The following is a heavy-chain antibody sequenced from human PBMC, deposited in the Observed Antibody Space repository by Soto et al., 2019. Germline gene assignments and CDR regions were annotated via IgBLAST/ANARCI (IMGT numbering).Heavy chain of an antibody. Sequence: QVQLQESGPGLVKPSGTLSLTCAVSGGSISSSNWWSWVRQPPGKGREWSGEIYHSGSTNYNPSRNSRVTISVEKSKTQFSLKLSSVTAADTAVYYCARDRCSGGSCYSGREWRYFDYWGQGTLVTVSS. CDR1: GGSISSSNW. D-gene: IGHD2-15*01. CDR3: ARDRCSGGSCYSGREWRYFDY. J-gene: IGHJ4*02. CDR2: IYHSGST. V-gene: IGHV4-4*02.